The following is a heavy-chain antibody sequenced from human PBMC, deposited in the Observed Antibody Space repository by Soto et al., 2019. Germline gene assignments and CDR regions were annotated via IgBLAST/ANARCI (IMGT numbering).Heavy chain of an antibody. V-gene: IGHV1-18*01. CDR1: GYSFTIYG. J-gene: IGHJ4*02. CDR2: SNVYSGTP. Sequence: QVHLVQSGLKLRRLGAEGKAPVRASGYSFTIYGVGGWGQAPGKGFEGRGGSNVYSGTPNYLPKFQGRVTMTADTSTNTLYMELRSLRSEDTAVYYCARGRGGYLHSSGHTHNYLDSWGQGTLVTVSS. CDR3: ARGRGGYLHSSGHTHNYLDS. D-gene: IGHD3-10*01.